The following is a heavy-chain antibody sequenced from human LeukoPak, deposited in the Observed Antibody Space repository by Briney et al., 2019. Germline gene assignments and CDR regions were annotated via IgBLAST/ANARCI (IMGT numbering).Heavy chain of an antibody. CDR2: IYYRSKWYA. CDR3: ARSPSGSHVDY. J-gene: IGHJ4*02. Sequence: SQTLSLTCAISGDSVSGNRATWNWLRQSPSRGLEWLGRIYYRSKWYADYAVSVKSRITINLDTSRNQFSLQLNSVTPEDTAVYYCARSPSGSHVDYWGQGTLVTVSS. V-gene: IGHV6-1*01. CDR1: GDSVSGNRAT. D-gene: IGHD1-26*01.